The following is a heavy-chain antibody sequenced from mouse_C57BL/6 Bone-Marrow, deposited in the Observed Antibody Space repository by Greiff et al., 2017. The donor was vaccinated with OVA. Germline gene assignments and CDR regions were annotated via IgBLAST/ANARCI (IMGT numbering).Heavy chain of an antibody. J-gene: IGHJ1*03. CDR2: IYPRNGNT. CDR1: GYTFTSYG. CDR3: ARAGNYVSYFDV. V-gene: IGHV1-81*01. D-gene: IGHD2-1*01. Sequence: QVQLQQSGAELARPGASVKLSCKASGYTFTSYGISWVKQRTGQGLEWIGEIYPRNGNTYYNEKFKGKATLTADTSSSTAYMELRSLTSEDSAVYFSARAGNYVSYFDVWGTGTTVTVSS.